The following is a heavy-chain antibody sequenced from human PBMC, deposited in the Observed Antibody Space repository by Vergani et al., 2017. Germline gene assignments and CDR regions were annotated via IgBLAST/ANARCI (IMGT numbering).Heavy chain of an antibody. V-gene: IGHV1-18*01. CDR1: GYTFTAYG. CDR2: ITAYNGDP. D-gene: IGHD2/OR15-2a*01. Sequence: QVQLVQSGAEMKKPGASVKVSCKASGYTFTAYGISWVRQAPRQGLEWLGWITAYNGDPKYTRRLQDRITLTTDPSTATVYLELRSLRSDDTAVYYCARDFAGECNSDRCYTGGLWGQGTLVTVSS. J-gene: IGHJ4*02. CDR3: ARDFAGECNSDRCYTGGL.